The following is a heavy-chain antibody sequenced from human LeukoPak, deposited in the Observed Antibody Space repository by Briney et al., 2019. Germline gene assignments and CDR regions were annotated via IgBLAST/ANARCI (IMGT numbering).Heavy chain of an antibody. CDR3: ARQGYTVSYYFLDY. D-gene: IGHD1-26*01. Sequence: SETLSLTCDVSGGSVRSYWWGWVRQPAGKGLEWLGRIYSTGSTRFNPSLKSRLTLSIDTSTNQFSLKLTSVTAAATAVYFCARQGYTVSYYFLDYWSQGTLVTVSS. CDR2: IYSTGST. V-gene: IGHV4-4*07. J-gene: IGHJ4*02. CDR1: GGSVRSYW.